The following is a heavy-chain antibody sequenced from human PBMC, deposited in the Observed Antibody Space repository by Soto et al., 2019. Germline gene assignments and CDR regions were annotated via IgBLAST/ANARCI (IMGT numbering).Heavy chain of an antibody. D-gene: IGHD2-21*02. CDR2: IWYDGSNK. CDR3: ARDSAVTAPMDV. J-gene: IGHJ6*02. CDR1: GFTFSSYG. Sequence: QVQLVESGGGVVQPGRSLRLSCAASGFTFSSYGMHWVRQAPGKGLEWVAVIWYDGSNKYYADSVKGRFTISRDNSKNTRYLQMNSLRAEDTAVYYCARDSAVTAPMDVWGQGTTVTVSS. V-gene: IGHV3-33*01.